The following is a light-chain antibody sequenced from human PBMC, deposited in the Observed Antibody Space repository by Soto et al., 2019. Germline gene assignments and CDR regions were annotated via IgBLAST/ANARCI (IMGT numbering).Light chain of an antibody. CDR3: QHYNSYSEA. V-gene: IGKV1-5*03. J-gene: IGKJ1*01. CDR2: KAS. CDR1: QTISSW. Sequence: DIQMTQSPSTLSGSVGARVTITCRASQTISSWLAWYQQKPGKAPKLLIYKASTLKSGVPSRVSDSGSGTEFTLTISSLQPDDFATYYCQHYNSYSEAFGQGTKVDIK.